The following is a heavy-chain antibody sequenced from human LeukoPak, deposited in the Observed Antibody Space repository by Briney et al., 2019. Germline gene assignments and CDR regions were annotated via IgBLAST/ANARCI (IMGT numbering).Heavy chain of an antibody. CDR1: GYSISSGYY. CDR2: IYHSGST. V-gene: IGHV4-38-2*02. D-gene: IGHD5-18*01. Sequence: SETLSLTCTVSGYSISSGYYWGWIRQPPWKGLEWIGSIYHSGSTYYNPSLKSRVTISVDTSKNQFSLKLSSVTAADTAVYYCARARGYSYGALDYWGQGTLVTVSS. CDR3: ARARGYSYGALDY. J-gene: IGHJ4*02.